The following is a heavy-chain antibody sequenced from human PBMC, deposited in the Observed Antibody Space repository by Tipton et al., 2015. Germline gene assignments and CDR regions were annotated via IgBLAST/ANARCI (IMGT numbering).Heavy chain of an antibody. CDR2: INHSGST. V-gene: IGHV4-34*01. D-gene: IGHD2-2*01. CDR3: ARDRVASYAFDD. CDR1: GGSFSGYY. J-gene: IGHJ4*02. Sequence: TLSLACAVYGGSFSGYYWSWIRQPPGKGLEWIGEINHSGSTNYNPSLKSRVTISLDTSKNEVYLNLGSVTAADTAVYYCARDRVASYAFDDWGQGTLVAVSS.